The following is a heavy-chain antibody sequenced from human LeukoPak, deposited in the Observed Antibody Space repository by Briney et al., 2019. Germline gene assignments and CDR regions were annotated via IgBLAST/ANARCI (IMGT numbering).Heavy chain of an antibody. CDR2: IYYSGST. D-gene: IGHD1-26*01. J-gene: IGHJ6*03. CDR3: ARLLPTVDYMDV. V-gene: IGHV4-61*01. CDR1: GYSISSGYY. Sequence: SETLSLTCTVSGYSISSGYYWGWIRQPPGKGLEWIGYIYYSGSTNYNPSLKSRVTISVDTSKNQFSLKLNSVTAADTAVYYCARLLPTVDYMDVWGKGTTVTVSS.